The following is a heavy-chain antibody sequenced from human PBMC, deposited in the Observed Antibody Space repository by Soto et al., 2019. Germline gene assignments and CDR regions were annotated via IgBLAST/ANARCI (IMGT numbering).Heavy chain of an antibody. V-gene: IGHV4-59*01. J-gene: IGHJ6*03. D-gene: IGHD5-12*01. CDR2: IYYSGST. CDR3: ARVRWLDYYYYMDV. CDR1: GGSISSYY. Sequence: SETLSLTCTVSGGSISSYYWSWIRQPPGKGLEWIGYIYYSGSTNYNPSLKSRVTISVDTSKNQFSLKLSSVTAADTAVYYCARVRWLDYYYYMDVWGKGTTVTVSS.